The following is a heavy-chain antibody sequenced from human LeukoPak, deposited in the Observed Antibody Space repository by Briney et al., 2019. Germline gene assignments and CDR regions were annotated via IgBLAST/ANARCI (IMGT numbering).Heavy chain of an antibody. Sequence: KPSETLSLTCAVYGGSFSGYYWSWIRQPPGKGLEWIGEINHSGSSNYNPSLKSRVTISVDTSKNQFSLKLSSVTAADTAVYYCARDRLGSGYFPDAFDIWGQGTLVTVSS. CDR1: GGSFSGYY. CDR2: INHSGSS. D-gene: IGHD3-22*01. J-gene: IGHJ4*02. V-gene: IGHV4-34*01. CDR3: ARDRLGSGYFPDAFDI.